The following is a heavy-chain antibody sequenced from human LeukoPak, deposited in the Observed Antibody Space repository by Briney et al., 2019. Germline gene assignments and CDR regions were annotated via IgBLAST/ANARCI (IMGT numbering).Heavy chain of an antibody. CDR2: IHTSGST. CDR1: GVSISSGNYY. CDR3: ARAFGVVIYFDY. D-gene: IGHD3-3*01. Sequence: SETLSLTCTVSGVSISSGNYYWSWIRQPAGKGLEWIGRIHTSGSTNYNPSLESRVTISVDTSKNQFSLKLSSVTAADTAVYYCARAFGVVIYFDYWGQGTLVTVSS. J-gene: IGHJ4*02. V-gene: IGHV4-61*02.